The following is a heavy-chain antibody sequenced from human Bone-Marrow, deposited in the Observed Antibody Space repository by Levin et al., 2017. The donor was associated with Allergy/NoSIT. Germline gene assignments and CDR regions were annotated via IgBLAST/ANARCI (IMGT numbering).Heavy chain of an antibody. V-gene: IGHV3-7*01. J-gene: IGHJ4*02. CDR1: GFTFSTFW. CDR3: ARGGAWGLLGF. CDR2: IKPDGSDK. D-gene: IGHD3-16*01. Sequence: GESLKISCAASGFTFSTFWMTWVRQAPGKGLEWLANIKPDGSDKYYVDSVKGRVTISRDNAKNSLFLQMNSLRAEDTAVYYCARGGAWGLLGFWGQGSLETVS.